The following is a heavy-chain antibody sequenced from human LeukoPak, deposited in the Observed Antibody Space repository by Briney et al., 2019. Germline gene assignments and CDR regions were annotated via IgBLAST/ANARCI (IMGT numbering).Heavy chain of an antibody. J-gene: IGHJ4*02. CDR1: GFTFSSYW. D-gene: IGHD6-13*01. V-gene: IGHV3-7*01. CDR2: IKQDGSEK. Sequence: PGGSLRLSCAASGFTFSSYWMSWVRQAPGKGLEWVANIKQDGSEKYYVDSVKGRFTISRDNAKNSLYLQMNSLRAEDTAVYYCAGSRGVAAAGTFDYWGQGTLVTVSS. CDR3: AGSRGVAAAGTFDY.